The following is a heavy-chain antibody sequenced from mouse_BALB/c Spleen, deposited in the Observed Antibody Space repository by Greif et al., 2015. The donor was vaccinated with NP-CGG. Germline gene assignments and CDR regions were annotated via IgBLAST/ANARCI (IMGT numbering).Heavy chain of an antibody. Sequence: EVKLVESGGGLVKPGGSRKLSCAASGFTFSDYGMHWVRQAPERGLEWVAYISSGGSTTYYADTVKGRFTISRDNAKNTLFLQMTSLRSEDTAMYYCARGMRLRDFDYWGQGTTLTVSS. CDR2: ISSGGSTT. V-gene: IGHV5-17*01. D-gene: IGHD2-2*01. CDR1: GFTFSDYG. J-gene: IGHJ2*01. CDR3: ARGMRLRDFDY.